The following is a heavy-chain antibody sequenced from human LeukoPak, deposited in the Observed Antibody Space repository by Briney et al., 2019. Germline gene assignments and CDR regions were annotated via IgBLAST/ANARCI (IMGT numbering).Heavy chain of an antibody. CDR2: ISSSSSYI. V-gene: IGHV3-21*01. CDR3: ARPRLRGVTLNYFDY. CDR1: GFTFSSYS. Sequence: PGGSLRLSCAASGFTFSSYSMNWVRQAPGKGLEWVSSISSSSSYIYYADSVKGRFTISRDNAKNSLYLQMNSLRAEDTAVYYCARPRLRGVTLNYFDYWGQGTLVTISS. J-gene: IGHJ4*02. D-gene: IGHD3-10*01.